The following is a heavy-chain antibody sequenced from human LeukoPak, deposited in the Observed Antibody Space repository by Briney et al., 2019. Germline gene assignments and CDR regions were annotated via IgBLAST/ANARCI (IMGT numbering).Heavy chain of an antibody. D-gene: IGHD2-15*01. J-gene: IGHJ4*02. V-gene: IGHV3-53*01. Sequence: GGSLRLSCAASGFTVSSNYMSWVRQAPGKGLEWVSVIYSGGSTYYADSVKGRFTISRDNSKNTLYLQMNSLRAEDTAVYYCAKDRGGYCSGGSCYFDYWGQGTLVTVSS. CDR3: AKDRGGYCSGGSCYFDY. CDR1: GFTVSSNY. CDR2: IYSGGST.